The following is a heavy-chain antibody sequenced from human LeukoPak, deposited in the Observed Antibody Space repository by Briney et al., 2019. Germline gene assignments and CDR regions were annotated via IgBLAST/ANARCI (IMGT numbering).Heavy chain of an antibody. D-gene: IGHD2-8*01. Sequence: MASETLSLTCTVSGGSISSYYWSWIRQPAGKGLEWIGRIYTSGSTNYNPSLKSRVTMSVDTSKNQFSLKLSSVTAADTAVYYCATRLMWRLAPRENDAFDIWGQGTMVTVSS. V-gene: IGHV4-4*07. CDR1: GGSISSYY. CDR3: ATRLMWRLAPRENDAFDI. J-gene: IGHJ3*02. CDR2: IYTSGST.